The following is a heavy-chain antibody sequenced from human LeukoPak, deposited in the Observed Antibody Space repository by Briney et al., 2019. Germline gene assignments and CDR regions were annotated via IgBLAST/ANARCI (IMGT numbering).Heavy chain of an antibody. V-gene: IGHV3-30-3*01. CDR3: ARDSQQLVTYYWFDP. J-gene: IGHJ5*02. D-gene: IGHD6-6*01. Sequence: GGSLRLSCAASGFTFSSYAMHWVRQAPGKGLEWVAVISYDGSNKYYADSVKGRFTISRDNSKNTLYLQMNSLRAEDTAVYYCARDSQQLVTYYWFDPWGQGTLVTVSS. CDR2: ISYDGSNK. CDR1: GFTFSSYA.